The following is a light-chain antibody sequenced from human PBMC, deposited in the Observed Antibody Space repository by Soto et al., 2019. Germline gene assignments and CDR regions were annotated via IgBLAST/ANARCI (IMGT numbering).Light chain of an antibody. J-gene: IGKJ5*01. CDR2: DAS. V-gene: IGKV3-15*01. Sequence: IGMTQSQATQTDSPGEGATHSSRASQSVRSSLAWYQQTPGQAPRLLVFDASTRATGIPARFSGSGSGTEFTLTISSLQSEDSAVFYCQQYNNWPPTFAQGTRLEIK. CDR1: QSVRSS. CDR3: QQYNNWPPT.